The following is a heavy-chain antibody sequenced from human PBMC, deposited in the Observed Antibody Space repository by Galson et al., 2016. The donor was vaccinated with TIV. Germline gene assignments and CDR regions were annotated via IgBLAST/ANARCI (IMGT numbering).Heavy chain of an antibody. Sequence: SETLSLTCAVFGGSLSGSQWSWVRQSPEEGLEWLAEINHFGSANYKPSLKSRLTISIDTSKKQFSLKMTSMTAADSAVYYGARGRWDNSALAYYYHFDVWGEGTTVTVS. D-gene: IGHD5-24*01. J-gene: IGHJ6*03. CDR3: ARGRWDNSALAYYYHFDV. CDR1: GGSLSGSQ. V-gene: IGHV4-34*01. CDR2: INHFGSA.